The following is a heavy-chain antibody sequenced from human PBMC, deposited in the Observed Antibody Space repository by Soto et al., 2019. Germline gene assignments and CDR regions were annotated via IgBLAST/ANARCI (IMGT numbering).Heavy chain of an antibody. D-gene: IGHD3-22*01. V-gene: IGHV4-39*01. CDR2: IYYIGST. Sequence: SETLSLTGTVSGGSISSSSYYWGWIRQPPGKGLEWIGSIYYIGSTYYNPSLKSRVTISVDTSKNQFSLKLSSVTAADTAVYYCDGGSAYPTGVWGQGTTVPVCS. CDR1: GGSISSSSYY. CDR3: DGGSAYPTGV. J-gene: IGHJ6*02.